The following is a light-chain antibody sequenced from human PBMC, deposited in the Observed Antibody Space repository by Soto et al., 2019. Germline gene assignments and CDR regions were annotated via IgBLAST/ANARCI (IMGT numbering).Light chain of an antibody. CDR3: QKYNSAPFT. CDR2: GAN. Sequence: DIQMTQSPSSLSASVGDRVTITCRASQGVSNYLAWYQQKPGKVPELLIYGANTLQSGVPSRFSGSGSGTDFTLTISRLQPEDVATYYFQKYNSAPFTFAPGTKVDIK. CDR1: QGVSNY. V-gene: IGKV1-27*01. J-gene: IGKJ3*01.